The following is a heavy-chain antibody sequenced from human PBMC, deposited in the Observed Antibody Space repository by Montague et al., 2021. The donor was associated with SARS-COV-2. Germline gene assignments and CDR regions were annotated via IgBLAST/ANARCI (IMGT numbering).Heavy chain of an antibody. CDR1: GFTFSIYA. V-gene: IGHV3-23*01. Sequence: LRLSCAASGFTFSIYAMTWVRQAPGKGLEWLSAIGSTGGSTYYADSVKGRFTISRDNSKNTLYLQMNSLRAEDTAVYYCAKGDTAMAPYNWFDPWGQGTLVTVSS. CDR3: AKGDTAMAPYNWFDP. D-gene: IGHD5-18*01. CDR2: IGSTGGST. J-gene: IGHJ5*02.